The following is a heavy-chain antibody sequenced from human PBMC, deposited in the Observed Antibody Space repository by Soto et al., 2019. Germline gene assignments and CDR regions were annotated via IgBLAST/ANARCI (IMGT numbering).Heavy chain of an antibody. CDR1: GYPFTSYG. J-gene: IGHJ3*02. Sequence: QGQLLQSGDEVKTPGASVRVSCRASGYPFTSYGISWVRQAPGQGLEWVAWISAYNGNRDIAQKFQGRVTMTLETSTGTALMELGDLTSADTAVYYCARGRIVASIHDAFEIWGQGTNVTVSS. CDR3: ARGRIVASIHDAFEI. V-gene: IGHV1-18*01. D-gene: IGHD5-12*01. CDR2: ISAYNGNR.